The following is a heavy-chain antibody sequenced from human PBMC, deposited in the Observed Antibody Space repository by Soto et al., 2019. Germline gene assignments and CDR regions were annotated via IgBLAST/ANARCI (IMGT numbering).Heavy chain of an antibody. CDR2: IYYSGST. CDR1: GGSISSGGYY. J-gene: IGHJ6*03. V-gene: IGHV4-31*03. D-gene: IGHD3-16*01. Sequence: SETLSLTCTVSGGSISSGGYYWSWIRQHPGKGLEWIGYIYYSGSTYYNPSLKSRVTISVDTSKNQFSLKLSSVTAAGTAVYYCARHYGYYSHYMDVWTKGTTVTVSS. CDR3: ARHYGYYSHYMDV.